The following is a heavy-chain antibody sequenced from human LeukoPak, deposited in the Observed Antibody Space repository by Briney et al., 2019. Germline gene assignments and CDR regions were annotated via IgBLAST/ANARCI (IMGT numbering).Heavy chain of an antibody. D-gene: IGHD3-10*01. J-gene: IGHJ6*03. CDR2: IFYSGYT. Sequence: SEALSLTCTVSGGSIRSYYWSWLRQPPGKGLEWIGDIFYSGYTNYNPSLKSRVSISVDTSKNQFSLRLSSVTAADTAVYYCAREPMVRGVYPVLYMDVWGKGTTITVSS. CDR1: GGSIRSYY. CDR3: AREPMVRGVYPVLYMDV. V-gene: IGHV4-59*01.